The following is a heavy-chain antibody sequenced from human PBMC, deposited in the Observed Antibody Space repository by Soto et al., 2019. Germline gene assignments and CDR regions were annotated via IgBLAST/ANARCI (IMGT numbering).Heavy chain of an antibody. J-gene: IGHJ4*02. Sequence: GGSLRLSCAASGFTFSSYAMSWVRQAPGKGLEWVSAISGSGGSTYYADSVKGRFTISRDNSKNTLYLQMNSLRAEDTAVYYCAKDLGYCSGGSCYAFDYWGQGTLVTVSS. V-gene: IGHV3-23*01. CDR1: GFTFSSYA. D-gene: IGHD2-15*01. CDR2: ISGSGGST. CDR3: AKDLGYCSGGSCYAFDY.